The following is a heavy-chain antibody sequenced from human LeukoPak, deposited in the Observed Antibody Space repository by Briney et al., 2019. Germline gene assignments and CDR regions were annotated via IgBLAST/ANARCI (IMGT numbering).Heavy chain of an antibody. Sequence: ASVKVSCKASGYTFTGYYMHWVRQAPGQGLEWMGWINPNSGGTNYAQKFQGRVTMTRDTSISTAYMGLSRLRSDDTAVYYCARTLGDGSGRPADAFDIWGQGTMVTVSS. CDR3: ARTLGDGSGRPADAFDI. J-gene: IGHJ3*02. CDR2: INPNSGGT. CDR1: GYTFTGYY. D-gene: IGHD3-10*01. V-gene: IGHV1-2*02.